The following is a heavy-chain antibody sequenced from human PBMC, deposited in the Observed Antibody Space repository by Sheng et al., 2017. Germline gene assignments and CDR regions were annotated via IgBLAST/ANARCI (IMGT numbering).Heavy chain of an antibody. Sequence: QLQLQESGPGLVKPSETLSLTCTVSGGSISSSSYYWGWIRQPPGKGLEWIGSIYYSGNTYYKPSLKSRVTISVDTSKNQFSLKLSSVTAADTAVYYCAREISAAGTHGLFDYWGQGTLVTSP. J-gene: IGHJ4*02. CDR1: GGSISSSSYY. CDR2: IYYSGNT. CDR3: AREISAAGTHGLFDY. D-gene: IGHD6-13*01. V-gene: IGHV4-39*07.